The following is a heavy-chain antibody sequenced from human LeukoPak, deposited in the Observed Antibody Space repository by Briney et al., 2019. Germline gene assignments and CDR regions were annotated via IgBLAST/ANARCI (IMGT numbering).Heavy chain of an antibody. D-gene: IGHD6-13*01. CDR3: ARVDEQQLSPDWFDP. Sequence: SETLSLTCTVSGGSISPYYWGWIRQPPGKGLEWIGSIYYSGSTYYNPSLKSRVTISVDTSKNQFSLKLSSVTAADTAVYYCARVDEQQLSPDWFDPWGQGTLVTVSS. CDR2: IYYSGST. J-gene: IGHJ5*02. CDR1: GGSISPYY. V-gene: IGHV4-39*07.